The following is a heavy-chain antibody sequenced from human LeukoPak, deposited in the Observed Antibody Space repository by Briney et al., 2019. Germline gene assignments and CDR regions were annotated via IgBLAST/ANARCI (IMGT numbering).Heavy chain of an antibody. CDR3: AKAFSGTLEFDY. D-gene: IGHD1-26*01. CDR2: ISGSGGST. Sequence: GGSLRLSCAASGFTLSSYAMSWVRQAPGKGLEWVSTISGSGGSTYYADSVKGRFTISRDNSKNTLYLQVNSLRAEDTAVYYCAKAFSGTLEFDYWGQGTLVTVSS. J-gene: IGHJ4*02. CDR1: GFTLSSYA. V-gene: IGHV3-23*01.